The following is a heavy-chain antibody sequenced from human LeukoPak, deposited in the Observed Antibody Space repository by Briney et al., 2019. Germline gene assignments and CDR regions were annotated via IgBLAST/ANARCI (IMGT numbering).Heavy chain of an antibody. CDR3: ARARALRRDLFDY. CDR2: INHSGST. Sequence: SETLSLTCAVYGGSFSGYYWSWIRQPLGKGLEWIGEINHSGSTNYNPSLKSRVTISVDTSKNQFSLKLSSVTAADTAVYYCARARALRRDLFDYWGQGTLVTVSS. J-gene: IGHJ4*02. CDR1: GGSFSGYY. V-gene: IGHV4-34*01.